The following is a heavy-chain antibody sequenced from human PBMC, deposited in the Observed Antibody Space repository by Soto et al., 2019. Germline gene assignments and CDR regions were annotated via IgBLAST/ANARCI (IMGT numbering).Heavy chain of an antibody. CDR1: GFTLSDYS. V-gene: IGHV3-48*04. CDR2: IRNAGGAA. CDR3: ARDNWFQMDV. Sequence: EVQLVESGGGLMQPGGSLRLSCAASGFTLSDYSMTWVRQAPGKGLEWVSYIRNAGGAAYYADSLKDRFTISRDDAKSSVYLQMDRLRVEDTAIYYCARDNWFQMDVWGEGTTVIVSS. D-gene: IGHD3-10*01. J-gene: IGHJ6*04.